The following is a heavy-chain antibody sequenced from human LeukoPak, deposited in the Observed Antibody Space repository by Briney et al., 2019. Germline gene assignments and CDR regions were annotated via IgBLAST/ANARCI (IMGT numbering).Heavy chain of an antibody. CDR3: ARDGYNYSCFDY. CDR2: IIPILGIA. D-gene: IGHD5-24*01. Sequence: SVKVSCKASGGTFSSYAISWVRQAPGQGLEWMGGIIPILGIANYAQKFQGRVTITADKSTSTAYMELSSLRSEDTAVYYCARDGYNYSCFDYWGQGTLVTVSS. J-gene: IGHJ4*02. CDR1: GGTFSSYA. V-gene: IGHV1-69*10.